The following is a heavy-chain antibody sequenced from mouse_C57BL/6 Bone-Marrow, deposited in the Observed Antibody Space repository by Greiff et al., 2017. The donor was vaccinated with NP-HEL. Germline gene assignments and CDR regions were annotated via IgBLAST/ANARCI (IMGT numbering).Heavy chain of an antibody. CDR3: ARGDYYGSSYAGWFAY. CDR1: GYTFTSYW. Sequence: QVQLKQPGAELVMPGASVKLSCKASGYTFTSYWMHWVKQRPGQGLEWIGEIDPSDSYTNYNQKFKGKSTLTVDKSSSTAYMQLSSLTSEDSAVYYCARGDYYGSSYAGWFAYWGQGTLVTVSA. D-gene: IGHD1-1*01. J-gene: IGHJ3*01. V-gene: IGHV1-69*01. CDR2: IDPSDSYT.